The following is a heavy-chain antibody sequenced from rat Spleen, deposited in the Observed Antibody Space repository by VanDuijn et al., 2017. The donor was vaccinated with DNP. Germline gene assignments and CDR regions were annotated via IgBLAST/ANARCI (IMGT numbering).Heavy chain of an antibody. CDR1: GFTFSDYN. J-gene: IGHJ2*01. V-gene: IGHV5S23*01. Sequence: EVQLVESGGGLVQPGRSLKLSCSASGFTFSDYNMAWVRQAPKKGLEWVAAISTSGGTTYYRDSVQGRFTISRDNAKSSLYLQMNSLKSEDTATYYCARHGRRVFDYWGQGVMVTVSS. CDR3: ARHGRRVFDY. CDR2: ISTSGGTT. D-gene: IGHD1-11*01.